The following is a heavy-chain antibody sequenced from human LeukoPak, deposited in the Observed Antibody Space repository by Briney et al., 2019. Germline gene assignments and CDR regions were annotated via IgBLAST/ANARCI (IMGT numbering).Heavy chain of an antibody. V-gene: IGHV4-59*01. J-gene: IGHJ4*02. Sequence: KASETLSLTCTVSGGSISSYYWSWIRQPPGKGLEWIGYIYYSGSTNYNPSLKSRVTISVDTSKNQFSLKLSSVTAADTAVYYCARGLEWLLCFDYWGQGTLVTVSS. CDR1: GGSISSYY. CDR3: ARGLEWLLCFDY. D-gene: IGHD3-3*01. CDR2: IYYSGST.